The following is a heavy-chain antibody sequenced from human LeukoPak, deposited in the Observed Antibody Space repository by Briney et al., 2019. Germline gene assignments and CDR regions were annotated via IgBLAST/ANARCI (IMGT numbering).Heavy chain of an antibody. CDR2: IYYSGST. Sequence: SETLSLTCTVSGGSISSYFWSWIRQPPEKGLEWIGYIYYSGSTNYNPSLKSRVAISVDTSKNQFSLKLSSVTAADTAVYYCAREGGYSYGYTDAFDIWGQGTMVTVSS. CDR3: AREGGYSYGYTDAFDI. J-gene: IGHJ3*02. CDR1: GGSISSYF. V-gene: IGHV4-59*01. D-gene: IGHD5-18*01.